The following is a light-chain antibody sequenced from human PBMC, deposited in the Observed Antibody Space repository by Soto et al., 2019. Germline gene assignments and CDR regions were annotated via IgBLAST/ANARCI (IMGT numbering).Light chain of an antibody. CDR2: DAS. V-gene: IGKV1-33*01. CDR1: QSISSY. CDR3: QQYDNLPLT. J-gene: IGKJ4*01. Sequence: DIQMTQSPSSVSSSVVERVTITCRASQSISSYLNWYQQKPGKAPKLLIYDASNLETGVPSRFSGSGSGTDFTFTISSLQPEDIATYYCQQYDNLPLTFGGGTKVDIK.